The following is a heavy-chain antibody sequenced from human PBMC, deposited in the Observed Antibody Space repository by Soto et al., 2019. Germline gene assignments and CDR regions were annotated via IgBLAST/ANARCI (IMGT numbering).Heavy chain of an antibody. D-gene: IGHD1-7*01. V-gene: IGHV1-46*01. Sequence: ASVKVSCKASGYTFTSYYMHWLRQAPGQGLEWMGIINPSGGSTSYAQKFQGRVTMTRDTSTSTVYMELSSLRSEDTAAYYCARSTTTVGTGTTYGMDVWGQGTTVTVSS. CDR1: GYTFTSYY. CDR3: ARSTTTVGTGTTYGMDV. J-gene: IGHJ6*02. CDR2: INPSGGST.